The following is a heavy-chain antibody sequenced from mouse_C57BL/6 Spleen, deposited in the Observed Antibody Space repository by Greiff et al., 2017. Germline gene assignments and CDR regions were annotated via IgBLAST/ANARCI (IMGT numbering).Heavy chain of an antibody. V-gene: IGHV5-4*01. Sequence: EVQRVESGGGLVKPGGSLKLSCAASGFTFSSYAMSWVRQTPEKRLEWVATISDGGSYTYYPDNVKGRFTISRDNAKNNLYLQMSHLKSEDTAMYYCARGGNYVNFDYWGQGTTLTVSS. CDR3: ARGGNYVNFDY. J-gene: IGHJ2*01. D-gene: IGHD2-1*01. CDR2: ISDGGSYT. CDR1: GFTFSSYA.